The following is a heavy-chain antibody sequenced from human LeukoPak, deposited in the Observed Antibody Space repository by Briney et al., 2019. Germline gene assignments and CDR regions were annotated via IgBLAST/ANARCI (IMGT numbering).Heavy chain of an antibody. V-gene: IGHV4-34*01. Sequence: PSETLSLTCAVYGGSFSGYYWSWIRHPPGKGLEWIGDINHSGSTNYNPSLKSRVTISVDTHKNTFPLKLSSVTAADAAVYYCATTKQGEYSSSWYTELSFYMDVWGKGTTVTVSS. CDR1: GGSFSGYY. CDR2: INHSGST. J-gene: IGHJ6*03. D-gene: IGHD6-13*01. CDR3: ATTKQGEYSSSWYTELSFYMDV.